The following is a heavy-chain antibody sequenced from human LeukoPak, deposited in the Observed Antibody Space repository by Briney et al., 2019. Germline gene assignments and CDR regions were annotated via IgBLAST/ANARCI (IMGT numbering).Heavy chain of an antibody. Sequence: PSETLSFTCTVSGGSISSYYWSWIRQPAGKGLEWIGRIYTSGSTNYNPSLKSRVTMSVDTSKNQFSLKLSSVTAADTAVYYCARGASRDGYRTFDYWGQGTLVTVSS. J-gene: IGHJ4*02. D-gene: IGHD5-24*01. V-gene: IGHV4-4*07. CDR1: GGSISSYY. CDR2: IYTSGST. CDR3: ARGASRDGYRTFDY.